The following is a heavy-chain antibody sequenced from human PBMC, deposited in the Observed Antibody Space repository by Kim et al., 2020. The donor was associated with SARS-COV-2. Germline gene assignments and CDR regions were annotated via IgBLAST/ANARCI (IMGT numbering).Heavy chain of an antibody. Sequence: RYSPSCQGQVTISADKSISTAYLQWSSLKASDTAMYYCARLGIVGATVAYWGQGTLVTVSS. J-gene: IGHJ4*02. D-gene: IGHD1-26*01. V-gene: IGHV5-51*01. CDR3: ARLGIVGATVAY.